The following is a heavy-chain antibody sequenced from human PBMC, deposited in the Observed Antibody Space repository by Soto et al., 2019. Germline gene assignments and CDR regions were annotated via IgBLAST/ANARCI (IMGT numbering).Heavy chain of an antibody. Sequence: GASVKVSCKASGSTFSSYAISWVRQAPGQGLEWMGGIIPIFGTANYAQKFQGRVTITADESTSTAYMELSSLRSEDTAVYYCARSEGYYYGSGSPDAFDIWGQGTMVTVSS. J-gene: IGHJ3*02. CDR2: IIPIFGTA. CDR1: GSTFSSYA. CDR3: ARSEGYYYGSGSPDAFDI. V-gene: IGHV1-69*13. D-gene: IGHD3-10*01.